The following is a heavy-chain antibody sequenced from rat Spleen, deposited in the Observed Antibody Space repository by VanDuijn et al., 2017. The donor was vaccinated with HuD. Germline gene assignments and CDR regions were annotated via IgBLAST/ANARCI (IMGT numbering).Heavy chain of an antibody. CDR3: ARSDFSSAYYFDY. Sequence: QVHLKESGPGLMQPSETLSLTCTVSGFSLTSNGVGWVRQPLGKGLVWMGTIWAAGSTNYNSAVQSRLSISRDTSKSQVFLKMNNREIEDTAMYCCARSDFSSAYYFDYWGQGVMVTVSS. J-gene: IGHJ2*01. CDR2: IWAAGST. D-gene: IGHD1-2*01. CDR1: GFSLTSNG. V-gene: IGHV2-72*01.